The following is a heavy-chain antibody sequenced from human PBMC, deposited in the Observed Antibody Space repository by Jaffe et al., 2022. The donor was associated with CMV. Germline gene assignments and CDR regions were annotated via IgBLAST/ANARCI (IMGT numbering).Heavy chain of an antibody. CDR3: ARGSCSGGSCYYYYYYMDV. CDR1: GFTFSSYE. CDR2: ISSSGSTI. J-gene: IGHJ6*03. Sequence: EVQLVESGGGLVQPGGSLRLSCAASGFTFSSYEMNWVRQAPGKGLEWVSYISSSGSTIYYADSVKGRFTISRDNAKNSLYLQMNSLRAEDTAVYYCARGSCSGGSCYYYYYYMDVWGKGTTVTVSS. D-gene: IGHD2-15*01. V-gene: IGHV3-48*03.